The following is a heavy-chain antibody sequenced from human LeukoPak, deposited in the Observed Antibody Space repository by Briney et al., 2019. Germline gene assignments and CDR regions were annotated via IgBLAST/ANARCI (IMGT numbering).Heavy chain of an antibody. CDR1: GFTFSSYW. J-gene: IGHJ4*02. Sequence: GGSLRLSCAASGFTFSSYWMSWVRQAPGKGLEWVANIKQDGSEKYYVDSVKGRFTISRDNAKNSLYLQMNSLRAEDTAVYYCARRGYSSGWNRFDYWGQGTLVTVSS. CDR3: ARRGYSSGWNRFDY. D-gene: IGHD6-25*01. CDR2: IKQDGSEK. V-gene: IGHV3-7*01.